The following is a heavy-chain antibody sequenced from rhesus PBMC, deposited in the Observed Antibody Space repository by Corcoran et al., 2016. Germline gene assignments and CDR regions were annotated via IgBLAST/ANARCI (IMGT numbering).Heavy chain of an antibody. D-gene: IGHD1-20*01. J-gene: IGHJ4*01. CDR1: GGSVSSTNW. CDR3: AREGWNIVGY. Sequence: QVQLQESGPGLVKPSETLSLTCAVSGGSVSSTNWWSWIRQPPGQGLEWIGCVSGSSGSTYYNSSLKSRVIISTDTSKNQFSLILRSVTAADTAVYYCAREGWNIVGYWGQGVLVTVSS. CDR2: VSGSSGST. V-gene: IGHV4-65*01.